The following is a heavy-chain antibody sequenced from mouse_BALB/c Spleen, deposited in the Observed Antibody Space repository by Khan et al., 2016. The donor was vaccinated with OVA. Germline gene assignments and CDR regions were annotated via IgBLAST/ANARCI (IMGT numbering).Heavy chain of an antibody. CDR2: ISSGGSN. Sequence: EVELVESGGGSVKPGGSLKLSCAVSGFTFSSYAMSWVRQTPGKRLEWVASISSGGSNYYPDSVKGRFTISRDNARNILYLQMSSLRSEDIAMYYCAREAYRYDEYYFDYWGQGTTLTVSS. D-gene: IGHD2-14*01. V-gene: IGHV5-6-5*01. CDR3: AREAYRYDEYYFDY. CDR1: GFTFSSYA. J-gene: IGHJ2*01.